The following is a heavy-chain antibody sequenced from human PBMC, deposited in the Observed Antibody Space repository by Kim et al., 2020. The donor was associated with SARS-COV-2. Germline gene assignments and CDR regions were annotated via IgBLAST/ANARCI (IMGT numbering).Heavy chain of an antibody. CDR3: ARGYINMVRGAMDV. D-gene: IGHD3-10*01. Sequence: ASVKVSCKASGYAFSSYSIHWVRQAPGQRLEWMGWINADNGKTKYSQKFQGRVTITRDTSASTAYMELSSLRSEDTAMYYCARGYINMVRGAMDVWGQGTTVTVS. CDR1: GYAFSSYS. CDR2: INADNGKT. J-gene: IGHJ6*02. V-gene: IGHV1-3*01.